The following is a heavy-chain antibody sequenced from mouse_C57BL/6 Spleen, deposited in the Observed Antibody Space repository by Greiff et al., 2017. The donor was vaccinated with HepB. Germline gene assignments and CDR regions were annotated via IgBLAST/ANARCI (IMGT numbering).Heavy chain of an antibody. V-gene: IGHV1-52*01. D-gene: IGHD2-5*01. Sequence: VQLQQPGAELVRPGSSVKLSCKASGYTFTSYWMHWVKQRPIQGLEWIGNIDPSDSETHYNQKFKDKATLTVDKSSSTAYMQLSSLTSEDSAVYYCAREVGYYSNPWAYWGQGTLVTVSA. J-gene: IGHJ3*01. CDR1: GYTFTSYW. CDR2: IDPSDSET. CDR3: AREVGYYSNPWAY.